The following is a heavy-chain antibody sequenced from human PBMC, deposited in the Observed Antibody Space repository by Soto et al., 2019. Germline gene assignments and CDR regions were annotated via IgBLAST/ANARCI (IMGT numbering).Heavy chain of an antibody. D-gene: IGHD4-17*01. V-gene: IGHV3-23*01. J-gene: IGHJ6*02. CDR3: AKDPPVQAALRWYCYYGMDV. CDR2: ISGSGGST. CDR1: GFTFSSYA. Sequence: PGGSLRLSCAASGFTFSSYAMSWVRQAPGKGLEWVSAISGSGGSTYYADSVKGRFTISRDNSMNTLYLQMNSLRAEDTAVYYSAKDPPVQAALRWYCYYGMDVWGQGTTVTVSS.